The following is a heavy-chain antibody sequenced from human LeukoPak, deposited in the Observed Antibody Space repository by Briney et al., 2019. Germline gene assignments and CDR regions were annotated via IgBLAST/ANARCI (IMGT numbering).Heavy chain of an antibody. D-gene: IGHD1-26*01. V-gene: IGHV3-66*01. J-gene: IGHJ6*02. CDR2: IYSGGST. CDR3: ARDGSSLGMDV. Sequence: GGSLRLSCGASGFTVSSNYMSWVRQAPGKGLEWVSVIYSGGSTYYADSLKGRFTISRDNSKNTLYLQMNSLRAEDTAVYYCARDGSSLGMDVWGQGTTVTVSS. CDR1: GFTVSSNY.